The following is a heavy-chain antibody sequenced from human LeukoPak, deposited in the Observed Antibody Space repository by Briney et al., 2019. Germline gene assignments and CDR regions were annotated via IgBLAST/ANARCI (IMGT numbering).Heavy chain of an antibody. J-gene: IGHJ4*02. CDR3: ARGRTSHSSGSYRIGKFDY. CDR2: INPSGGST. CDR1: GYTFTSYY. Sequence: ASVKVSCKASGYTFTSYYMHWVRQAPGQGPEWMGIINPSGGSTSYAQKFQGRVTMTRDMSTSTVYMELSSLRSEDTAVYYCARGRTSHSSGSYRIGKFDYWGQGTLVTVSS. V-gene: IGHV1-46*01. D-gene: IGHD1-26*01.